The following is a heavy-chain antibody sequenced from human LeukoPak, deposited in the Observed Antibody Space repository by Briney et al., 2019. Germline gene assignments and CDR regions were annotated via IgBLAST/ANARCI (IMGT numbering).Heavy chain of an antibody. D-gene: IGHD1-26*01. V-gene: IGHV3-21*01. CDR3: ARDRVGATLYWVDP. Sequence: GGSLRLSCAASGFTFSSYSMNWVRQAPGKGLEWVSSISSSSSYIYYADSVKGRFTISRDNAKNSLYLQMSSLRAEDTAVYYCARDRVGATLYWVDPWGQGTLVTVSS. CDR1: GFTFSSYS. J-gene: IGHJ5*02. CDR2: ISSSSSYI.